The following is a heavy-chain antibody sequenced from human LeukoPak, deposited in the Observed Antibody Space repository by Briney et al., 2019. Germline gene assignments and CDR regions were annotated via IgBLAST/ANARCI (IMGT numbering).Heavy chain of an antibody. CDR2: INHSGST. CDR3: ARGEPGQRYDY. Sequence: SETLSLTCAVYGGSFSGYYWSWIRQPPGKGLEWIGEINHSGSTNCNPSLKSRVTISVDTSKNQFSLKLSSVTAADTAVYYCARGEPGQRYDYWGQGTLVTVSS. V-gene: IGHV4-34*01. J-gene: IGHJ4*02. D-gene: IGHD1-1*01. CDR1: GGSFSGYY.